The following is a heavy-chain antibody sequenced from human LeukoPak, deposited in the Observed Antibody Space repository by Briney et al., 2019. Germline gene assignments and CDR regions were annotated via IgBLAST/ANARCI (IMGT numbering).Heavy chain of an antibody. V-gene: IGHV3-43*02. J-gene: IGHJ1*01. CDR3: AKDIDSSWYAEYFQH. CDR1: GFTFDDYA. Sequence: PGGSLRLSCAASGFTFDDYAMYWVGQAPGKGLEWVSLISGDGGSTYSANSVKGRFTISRDNSKNSLYLQMNSLRTEDTALYYCAKDIDSSWYAEYFQHWGQGTLVTVSS. D-gene: IGHD6-13*01. CDR2: ISGDGGST.